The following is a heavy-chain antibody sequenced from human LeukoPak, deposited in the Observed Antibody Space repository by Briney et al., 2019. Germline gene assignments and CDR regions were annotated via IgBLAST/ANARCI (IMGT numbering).Heavy chain of an antibody. CDR1: GGSISSYY. J-gene: IGHJ3*02. CDR3: AREGLRWGSGAFDI. D-gene: IGHD4-23*01. Sequence: SETLSLTCTVSGGSISSYYWSWIRQPPGKGLEWIGYIYYSGSTNYNPSLKSRVTISVDTSKNQFSLKLSSVTAADTAVYYCAREGLRWGSGAFDIWGQGTMVTASS. V-gene: IGHV4-59*01. CDR2: IYYSGST.